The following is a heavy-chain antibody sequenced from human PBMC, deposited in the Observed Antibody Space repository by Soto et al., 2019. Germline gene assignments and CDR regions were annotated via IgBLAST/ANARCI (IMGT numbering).Heavy chain of an antibody. Sequence: GSLRLSCAASGFTFSSYGMHWVRQAPGKGLEWVAVISYDGSNKYYADSVKGRFTISRDNSKNTLYLQMNSLRAEDTAVYYCAKDLGVTTSPYYYYYYMDVWGKGTTVTVSS. V-gene: IGHV3-30*18. D-gene: IGHD4-17*01. CDR1: GFTFSSYG. J-gene: IGHJ6*03. CDR2: ISYDGSNK. CDR3: AKDLGVTTSPYYYYYYMDV.